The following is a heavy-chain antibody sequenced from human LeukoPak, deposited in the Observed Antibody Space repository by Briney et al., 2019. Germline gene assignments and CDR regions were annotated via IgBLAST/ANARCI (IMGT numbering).Heavy chain of an antibody. D-gene: IGHD6-6*01. CDR1: GYSIRSGFY. J-gene: IGHJ3*02. CDR3: ARDLRVYSSSSAAFDI. V-gene: IGHV4-38-2*02. CDR2: IYHSGIT. Sequence: SETLSLTCTVSGYSIRSGFYWGWIRQPPGQGLEWIGNIYHSGITYYTPSLKSRVTISVDTSKNQFSLKLSSVTAADTAVYYCARDLRVYSSSSAAFDIWGQGTMVTVSS.